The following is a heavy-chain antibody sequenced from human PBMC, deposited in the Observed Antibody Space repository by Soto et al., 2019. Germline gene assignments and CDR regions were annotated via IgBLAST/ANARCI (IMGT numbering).Heavy chain of an antibody. J-gene: IGHJ4*02. V-gene: IGHV4-59*01. CDR2: IYYTGNT. D-gene: IGHD3-22*01. Sequence: PSETLSLTCTVSGDSISSYYWNWIRQPPGKGLEWIGYIYYTGNTNYNPSLKSRGTISVDTSKNHFSLKVSSVTAADTAVYYCVSTPGESSGYQYYFDYWGQGTLV. CDR1: GDSISSYY. CDR3: VSTPGESSGYQYYFDY.